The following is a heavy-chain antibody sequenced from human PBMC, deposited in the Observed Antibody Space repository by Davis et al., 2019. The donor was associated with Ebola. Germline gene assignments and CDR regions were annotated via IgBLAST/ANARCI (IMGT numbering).Heavy chain of an antibody. CDR3: ARGLTWSSGWYGIWFDP. Sequence: SETLSPTCAVHGGSFSGYSWNWIRQPPGKGLEWIGEINHSGSTNYNPSLKSRVTISVDTSKNQFSLKLSSVTAADTAVYYCARGLTWSSGWYGIWFDPWGQGTLVTVSS. CDR2: INHSGST. CDR1: GGSFSGYS. D-gene: IGHD6-19*01. V-gene: IGHV4-34*01. J-gene: IGHJ5*02.